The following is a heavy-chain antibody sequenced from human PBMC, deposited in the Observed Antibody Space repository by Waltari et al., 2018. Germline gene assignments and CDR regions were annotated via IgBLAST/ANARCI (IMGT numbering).Heavy chain of an antibody. CDR1: GYTFNDYV. CDR2: INAGTGKT. J-gene: IGHJ1*01. Sequence: QVQLVQSGAEVKKPGASTKVSCKASGYTFNDYVLHWVRQAPGQSLEWMGWINAGTGKTIYSQKFQGRVIITRDTSASTAYVELSSLASEDTAVYYCARTTHEIEDYAQYWGQGTLVTVSS. CDR3: ARTTHEIEDYAQY. D-gene: IGHD2-2*01. V-gene: IGHV1-3*01.